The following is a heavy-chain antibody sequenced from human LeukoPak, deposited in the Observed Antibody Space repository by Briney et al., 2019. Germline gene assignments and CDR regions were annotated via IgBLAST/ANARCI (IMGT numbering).Heavy chain of an antibody. V-gene: IGHV3-53*01. D-gene: IGHD6-13*01. J-gene: IGHJ4*02. CDR1: GFTVSSNY. CDR3: ARGGSSRFDQ. Sequence: PGGSLRLSCAASGFTVSSNYMSWVRQAPGKGLEWVSGIYSGGSTYYADSVKGRFTISRDNAKNSLDLQMSSLRADDTAVYYCARGGSSRFDQWGQGTLVTVSS. CDR2: IYSGGST.